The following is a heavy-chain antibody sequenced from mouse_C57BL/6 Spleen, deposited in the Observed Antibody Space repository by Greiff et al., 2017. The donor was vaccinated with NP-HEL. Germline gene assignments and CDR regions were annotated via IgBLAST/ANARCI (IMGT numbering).Heavy chain of an antibody. D-gene: IGHD2-5*01. CDR3: TRSYSNYFSWFAY. J-gene: IGHJ3*01. Sequence: EVQLQQSGTVLARPGASVKMSCKTSGYTFTSYWMHWVKQRPGQGLEWIGAIYPGNSDTSYNQKFKGKAKLTAVTSASTAYMELSSLTNEDSAVYYCTRSYSNYFSWFAYWGQGTLVTVSA. V-gene: IGHV1-5*01. CDR1: GYTFTSYW. CDR2: IYPGNSDT.